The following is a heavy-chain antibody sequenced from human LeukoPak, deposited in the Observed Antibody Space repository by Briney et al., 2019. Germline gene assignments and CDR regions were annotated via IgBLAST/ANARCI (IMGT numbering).Heavy chain of an antibody. V-gene: IGHV3-30-3*01. CDR2: ISYDGSNK. CDR1: GFTFSSYA. Sequence: GGSLRLSCAASGFTFSSYAIHWVRQAPGKGLEWVAVISYDGSNKYYADSVKGRFTISRDNSKNTLYLQMNSLRAEDTAVYYCAREAGTSWNHYYYYYGMDVWGQGTTVTVSS. D-gene: IGHD2-2*01. CDR3: AREAGTSWNHYYYYYGMDV. J-gene: IGHJ6*02.